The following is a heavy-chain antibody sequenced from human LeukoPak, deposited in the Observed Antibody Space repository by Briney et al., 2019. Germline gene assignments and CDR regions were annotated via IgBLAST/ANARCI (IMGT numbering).Heavy chain of an antibody. J-gene: IGHJ4*02. CDR3: ARDTAMGY. V-gene: IGHV3-7*01. CDR2: IKQDGSEK. D-gene: IGHD5-18*01. Sequence: GGSLSLSCAASGFTFSISWMSCVRQAPGKGLEWVANIKQDGSEKYYVDSVKGRFTISRDNAKNSLDLQMNSRRAEDTAVYYCARDTAMGYWGQGTLVTVSS. CDR1: GFTFSISW.